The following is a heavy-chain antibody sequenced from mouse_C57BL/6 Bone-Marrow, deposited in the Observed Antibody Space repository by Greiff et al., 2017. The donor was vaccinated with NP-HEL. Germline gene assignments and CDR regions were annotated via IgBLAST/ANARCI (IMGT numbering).Heavy chain of an antibody. Sequence: VQLKESGPGLVKPSQSLSLTCSVTGYSITSGYYWNWIRQFPGNKLEWMGYISYDGSNKYNPSLKNRISITRDTSKNQFFLKLNSVTTEDTATYYCARYDGYYWYFDVWGTGTTVTVSS. V-gene: IGHV3-6*01. D-gene: IGHD2-3*01. CDR1: GYSITSGYY. CDR3: ARYDGYYWYFDV. CDR2: ISYDGSN. J-gene: IGHJ1*03.